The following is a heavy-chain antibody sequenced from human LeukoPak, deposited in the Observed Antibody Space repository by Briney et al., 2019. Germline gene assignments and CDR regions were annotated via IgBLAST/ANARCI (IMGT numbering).Heavy chain of an antibody. D-gene: IGHD3-9*01. CDR3: ARDRNLYYDILTGFDY. V-gene: IGHV1-18*01. CDR2: ISAYNGNT. Sequence: ASVKVSCKASGYTFTSYGISWVRQAPGQGLERMGWISAYNGNTNYAQKLQGRVTMTTDTSTSTAYMELRSLRSDDTAVYYCARDRNLYYDILTGFDYWGQGTLVTVSS. CDR1: GYTFTSYG. J-gene: IGHJ4*02.